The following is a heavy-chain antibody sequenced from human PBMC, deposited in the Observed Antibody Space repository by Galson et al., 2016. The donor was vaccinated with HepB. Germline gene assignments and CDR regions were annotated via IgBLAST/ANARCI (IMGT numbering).Heavy chain of an antibody. D-gene: IGHD3-16*01. CDR2: ISITSGYK. CDR3: ARPPEGDRRYFDL. V-gene: IGHV3-21*01. CDR1: GFTFSTYS. J-gene: IGHJ2*01. Sequence: SLGLSCAASGFTFSTYSMNWVRQAPGKGLEWVSFISITSGYKYYADSLKGRVTISRDNAKNSLYLQMNSLRAEDTAVYYCARPPEGDRRYFDLWGRGTLVTVSS.